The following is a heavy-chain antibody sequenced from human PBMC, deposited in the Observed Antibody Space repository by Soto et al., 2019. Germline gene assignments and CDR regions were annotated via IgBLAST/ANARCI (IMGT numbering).Heavy chain of an antibody. CDR1: GYTFTSYG. CDR2: ISAYNGNT. V-gene: IGHV1-18*01. CDR3: ARAVDRNPTDYYYYGMDV. J-gene: IGHJ6*02. Sequence: GASVKVSCKASGYTFTSYGISWVRQAPGQGLEWMGWISAYNGNTNYAQKLQGRVTMTTDTSTSTAYMELRSLRSDDTAVYYCARAVDRNPTDYYYYGMDVWAQGTTVPVSS.